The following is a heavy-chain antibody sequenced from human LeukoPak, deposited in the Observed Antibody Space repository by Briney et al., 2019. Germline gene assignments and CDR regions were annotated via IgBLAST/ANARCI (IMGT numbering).Heavy chain of an antibody. J-gene: IGHJ3*02. Sequence: PSETLSLTCIVSGGSISGYYWSWIRQPPGKGLEWIGYIYYSGSTNYNPSLKSRVTISVDTSKKQFSLKLSSVTAADTAVYYCARVPCSGGSCYKRNAFDIWGQGTMVTVSS. D-gene: IGHD2-15*01. CDR2: IYYSGST. CDR1: GGSISGYY. V-gene: IGHV4-59*01. CDR3: ARVPCSGGSCYKRNAFDI.